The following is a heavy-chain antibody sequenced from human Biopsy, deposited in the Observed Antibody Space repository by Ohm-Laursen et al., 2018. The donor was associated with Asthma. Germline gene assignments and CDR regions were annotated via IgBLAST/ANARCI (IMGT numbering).Heavy chain of an antibody. CDR3: AKARIHHFYDSSGYYKHD. CDR2: IYSGGTS. J-gene: IGHJ4*02. V-gene: IGHV3-66*01. CDR1: GFAVSRDH. Sequence: SLRLSCAASGFAVSRDHMFWVRQAPGKGLEWVSVIYSGGTSHTADSVRGRFTISRDYSKNTLYLQMHSLRAEDTAVYYCAKARIHHFYDSSGYYKHDWGQGTLVTVSS. D-gene: IGHD3-22*01.